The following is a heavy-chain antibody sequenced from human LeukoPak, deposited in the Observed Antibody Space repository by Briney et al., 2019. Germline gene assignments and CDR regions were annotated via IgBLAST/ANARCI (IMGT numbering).Heavy chain of an antibody. CDR2: ISSGSSSI. CDR1: GFTFSSYS. V-gene: IGHV3-48*02. CDR3: ARLANFWSGANDY. Sequence: GGSLRLSCAASGFTFSSYSMNWVRQAPGKGLEWVSYISSGSSSIYYADSVKGRFTISRDNAKNSLYLQMNSLRDEDTAGYYFARLANFWSGANDYWGQGTLVTVSS. J-gene: IGHJ4*02. D-gene: IGHD3-3*01.